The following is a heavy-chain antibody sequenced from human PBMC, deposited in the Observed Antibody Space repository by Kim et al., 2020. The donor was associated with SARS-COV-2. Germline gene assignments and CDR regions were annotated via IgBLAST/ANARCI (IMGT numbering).Heavy chain of an antibody. CDR1: GYSFTSYW. CDR2: IDPSDSYT. CDR3: ARRISGSSSWYGVNWFDP. J-gene: IGHJ5*02. Sequence: GESLKISCKGSGYSFTSYWISWVRQMPGKGLEWMGRIDPSDSYTNYSPSFQGHVTISADKSISTAYLQWSSLKASDTAMYYCARRISGSSSWYGVNWFDPWGQGTLVTVSS. V-gene: IGHV5-10-1*01. D-gene: IGHD6-13*01.